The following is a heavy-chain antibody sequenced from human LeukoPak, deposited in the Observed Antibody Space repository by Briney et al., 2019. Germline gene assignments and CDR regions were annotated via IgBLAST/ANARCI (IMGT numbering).Heavy chain of an antibody. V-gene: IGHV3-23*01. J-gene: IGHJ4*02. CDR3: AKDRYIFDN. D-gene: IGHD3-16*02. CDR2: INDIGYTA. CDR1: GFSFSSFA. Sequence: LTGGSLRLSCAASGFSFSSFAMSWVRQAPGKGLEWVSGINDIGYTANYADSVKGRFTISRDNSKNTLFLQMNSLRAEDTAVYYCAKDRYIFDNWGQGTLVTVSS.